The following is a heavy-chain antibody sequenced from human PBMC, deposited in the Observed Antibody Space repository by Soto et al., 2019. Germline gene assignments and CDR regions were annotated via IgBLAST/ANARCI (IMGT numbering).Heavy chain of an antibody. CDR3: ARTRLNWGSRGLVDY. CDR1: GFSLSTSGVG. CDR2: LYWDDDK. J-gene: IGHJ4*02. Sequence: QITLKESGPTLVKPTQTLTLTCTFSGFSLSTSGVGVGWIRQPPGKALEWLAFLYWDDDKRYSPSLKSRLTITKDTSKNQVLLTMTNIDPVDTATYYCARTRLNWGSRGLVDYWGQGTMVTVAS. V-gene: IGHV2-5*02. D-gene: IGHD7-27*01.